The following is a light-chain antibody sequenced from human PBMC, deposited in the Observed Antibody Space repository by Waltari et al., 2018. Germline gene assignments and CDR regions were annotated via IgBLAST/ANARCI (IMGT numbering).Light chain of an antibody. V-gene: IGLV3-21*02. Sequence: SSVLTQAPSVSVAPGQTATVTCGGDNTGSRSAHWYQQQPGRAPLLVVYLDSDRPSGIPERFSGSKSGNAATLTISRVEAGDEADYYCHVWDANTVMFGGGTKLTVL. CDR2: LDS. CDR1: NTGSRS. CDR3: HVWDANTVM. J-gene: IGLJ3*02.